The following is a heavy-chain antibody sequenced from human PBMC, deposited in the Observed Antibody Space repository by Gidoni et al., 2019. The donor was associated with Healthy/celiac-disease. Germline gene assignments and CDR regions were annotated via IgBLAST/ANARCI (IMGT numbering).Heavy chain of an antibody. CDR3: ARAPRMGSSSGGIDY. J-gene: IGHJ4*02. Sequence: QVQLVQSGAEVKKPGSSVKVSCKASGGTFSSYAISWVRQAPGQGLEWMGRIIPILGIANYAQKFQGRVTITADKSTSTAYMELSSLRSEDTAVYYCARAPRMGSSSGGIDYWGQGTLGTVSS. CDR2: IIPILGIA. V-gene: IGHV1-69*04. CDR1: GGTFSSYA. D-gene: IGHD6-6*01.